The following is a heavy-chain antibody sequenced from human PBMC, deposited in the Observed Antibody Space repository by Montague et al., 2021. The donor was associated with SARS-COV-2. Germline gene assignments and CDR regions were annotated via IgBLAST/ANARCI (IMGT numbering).Heavy chain of an antibody. J-gene: IGHJ4*02. D-gene: IGHD5-12*01. CDR3: ARGGKYSGYGSLDY. Sequence: SCAASGFTVSSNYMSWVRQAPGKGLEWVSVIYSGGSTYYADSVKGRFTISRDNSKNTLYLQMNSLRAEDTAVYYCARGGKYSGYGSLDYWGQGTLVTVSS. CDR2: IYSGGST. CDR1: GFTVSSNY. V-gene: IGHV3-53*01.